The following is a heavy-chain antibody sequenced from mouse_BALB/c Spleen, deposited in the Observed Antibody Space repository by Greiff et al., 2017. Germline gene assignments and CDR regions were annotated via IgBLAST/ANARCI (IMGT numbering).Heavy chain of an antibody. V-gene: IGHV3-6*02. J-gene: IGHJ4*01. CDR3: AKTDLPGYAMDY. D-gene: IGHD2-1*01. CDR2: ISYDGSN. Sequence: EVQLQESGPGLVKPSQSLSLTCSVTGYSITSGYYWNWIRQFPGNKLEWMGYISYDGSNNYNPSLKNRISITRDTSKNQFFLKLNSVTTEDTATYYCAKTDLPGYAMDYWGQGTSVTVSS. CDR1: GYSITSGYY.